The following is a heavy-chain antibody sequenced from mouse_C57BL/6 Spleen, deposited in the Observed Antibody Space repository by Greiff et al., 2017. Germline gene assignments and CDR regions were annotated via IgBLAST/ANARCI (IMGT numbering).Heavy chain of an antibody. Sequence: DVKLQESGGGLVKPGGSLKLSCAASGFTFSDYGMHWVRQAPEKGLEWVAYISSGSSTIYYADTVKGRFTSSRDNAKNTLFLQMTSLRSEDTAMYYCARTAPHYYAMDYWGQGTSGTVSS. CDR2: ISSGSSTI. CDR3: ARTAPHYYAMDY. J-gene: IGHJ4*01. CDR1: GFTFSDYG. D-gene: IGHD3-1*01. V-gene: IGHV5-17*01.